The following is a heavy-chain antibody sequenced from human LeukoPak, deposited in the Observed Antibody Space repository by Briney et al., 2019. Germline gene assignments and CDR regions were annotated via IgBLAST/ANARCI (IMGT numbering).Heavy chain of an antibody. J-gene: IGHJ1*01. CDR2: IYSGGTT. V-gene: IGHV3-53*01. CDR1: GLTVSNNF. D-gene: IGHD6-6*01. Sequence: QSGGSLRLSCAASGLTVSNNFMSWVRQAPGKGLEWVSVIYSGGTTYYADSAKGRFTISRDSSKNTLFLQMNSLRAEDTAVYYCASGQARRCCYFQHWGQGTLVTVSS. CDR3: ASGQARRCCYFQH.